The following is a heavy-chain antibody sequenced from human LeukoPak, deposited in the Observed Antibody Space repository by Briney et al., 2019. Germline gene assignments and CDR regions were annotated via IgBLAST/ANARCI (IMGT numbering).Heavy chain of an antibody. CDR3: AKARLRVTMGIDN. Sequence: TGGSLRLSCAASGFTFSSYAMSWVRQAPGKGLEWVSGISSSAGNTNYADSVKGRFTISRDNSKNTLYLQMNSLRVEDTAVYYCAKARLRVTMGIDNWGQGTLVTVSS. CDR1: GFTFSSYA. V-gene: IGHV3-23*01. CDR2: ISSSAGNT. D-gene: IGHD4/OR15-4a*01. J-gene: IGHJ4*02.